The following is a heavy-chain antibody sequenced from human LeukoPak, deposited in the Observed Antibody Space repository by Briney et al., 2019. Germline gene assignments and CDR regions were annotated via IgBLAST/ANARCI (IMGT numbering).Heavy chain of an antibody. D-gene: IGHD5-12*01. CDR1: GFTFSTYA. CDR2: ISGSGGST. J-gene: IGHJ4*02. Sequence: GGSLRLSCAASGFTFSTYAMSWVRQAPGKGLEWVSAISGSGGSTYYTDSVKGRFTISRDNSKNTLYLQMNSLRAEDTAVYYCARGPSGYHNTGGQGTLVTVSS. V-gene: IGHV3-23*01. CDR3: ARGPSGYHNT.